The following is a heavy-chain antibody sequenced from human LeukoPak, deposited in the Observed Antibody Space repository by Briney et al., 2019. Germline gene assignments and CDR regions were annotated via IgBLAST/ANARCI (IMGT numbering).Heavy chain of an antibody. J-gene: IGHJ4*02. D-gene: IGHD4-23*01. CDR3: ARGARWAYYFDY. V-gene: IGHV3-11*01. CDR2: ISTRDNTI. Sequence: GGSLRLSCAASGFTFNKYAMNWIRQTPGKGLEWLSYISTRDNTIQYADSVKGRFTISRDNANNSVFLQMNTLRAEDSAIYYCARGARWAYYFDYWGQGSLVTVSS. CDR1: GFTFNKYA.